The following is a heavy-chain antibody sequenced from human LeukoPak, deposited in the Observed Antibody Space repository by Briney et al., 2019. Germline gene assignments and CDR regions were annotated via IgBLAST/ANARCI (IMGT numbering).Heavy chain of an antibody. Sequence: GGSLRLSCAASGFTFRSYGMSWVRQAPGKGLEWVSIISGSGTTTDYADSVKGRFTISRDNSKNTLYLQMNSLRAEDTAVYYCARDSALAQAVMFDYWGQGTLVTVSS. J-gene: IGHJ4*02. CDR3: ARDSALAQAVMFDY. V-gene: IGHV3-23*01. D-gene: IGHD6-19*01. CDR1: GFTFRSYG. CDR2: ISGSGTTT.